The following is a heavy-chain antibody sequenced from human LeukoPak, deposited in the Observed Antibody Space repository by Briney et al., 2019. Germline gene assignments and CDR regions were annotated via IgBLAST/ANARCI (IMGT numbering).Heavy chain of an antibody. CDR1: GFTFSDYY. D-gene: IGHD6-13*01. CDR3: ARLAAAARPFDY. Sequence: GGSLRLSCAASGFTFSDYYMSWIRQAPGKGLGWVSYISSSSSYTNYADSVKGRLTISRDNAKNSLYLQMNSLRAEDTAVYYCARLAAAARPFDYWGEGTLVTVSS. CDR2: ISSSSSYT. J-gene: IGHJ4*02. V-gene: IGHV3-11*03.